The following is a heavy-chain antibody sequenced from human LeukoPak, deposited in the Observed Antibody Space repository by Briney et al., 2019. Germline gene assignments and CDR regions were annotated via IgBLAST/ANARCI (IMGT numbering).Heavy chain of an antibody. V-gene: IGHV4-34*01. Sequence: SETLSLTCAVYGGSFSGYYWSWIRQPPGKGLEWIGEINHSGSTNYNPSLKSRVTISVDTSKNQFSLKLSSVTAADTAVYYCARRGITIFGVAPGRAFDIWGQGTMVTVSS. CDR2: INHSGST. CDR1: GGSFSGYY. CDR3: ARRGITIFGVAPGRAFDI. D-gene: IGHD3-3*01. J-gene: IGHJ3*02.